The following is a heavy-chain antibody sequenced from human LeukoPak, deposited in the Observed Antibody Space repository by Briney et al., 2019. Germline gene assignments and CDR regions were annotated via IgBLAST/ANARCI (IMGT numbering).Heavy chain of an antibody. CDR3: ARPAYCGGNCYYFPDY. V-gene: IGHV3-69-1*01. J-gene: IGHJ4*02. D-gene: IGHD2-21*02. CDR1: GFIFDDYG. CDR2: ISSGGTR. Sequence: GGSLRLSCAASGFIFDDYGMRWVSQAPGKGLEWVSHISSGGTRYYTDSVKGRATISRDNAKNSLYLQMNSLRAEDTAVYYCARPAYCGGNCYYFPDYWGQGTLVTVSS.